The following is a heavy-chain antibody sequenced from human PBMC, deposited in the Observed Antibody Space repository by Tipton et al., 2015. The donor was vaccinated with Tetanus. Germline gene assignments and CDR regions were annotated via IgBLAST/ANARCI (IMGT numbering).Heavy chain of an antibody. CDR3: ARTAIFGVTPSRVFDL. CDR2: IYYLGNT. V-gene: IGHV4-61*08. CDR1: GISVSTSDYY. J-gene: IGHJ3*01. Sequence: TLSLTCTVSGISVSTSDYYWSWVRQPPGKELEWIGYIYYLGNTAYNPSLQSRFSMSVDTSKNQFSLRLNSVAAADTAIYYCARTAIFGVTPSRVFDLCGIGKMVTVSS. D-gene: IGHD3-3*01.